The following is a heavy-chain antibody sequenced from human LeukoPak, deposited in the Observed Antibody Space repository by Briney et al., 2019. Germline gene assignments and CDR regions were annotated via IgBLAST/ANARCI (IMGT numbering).Heavy chain of an antibody. CDR3: ARGAYIAAAQYGY. D-gene: IGHD6-13*01. CDR1: GGSISSYY. CDR2: IYYSGTT. J-gene: IGHJ4*02. V-gene: IGHV4-59*01. Sequence: NASETLSLTCTVSGGSISSYYWSWIRQPPGKGLEWIGYIYYSGTTNYNPSLKSRVTISVDTSKNQFSLKLSSVTAADTAVYYCARGAYIAAAQYGYWGQGTLVTVSS.